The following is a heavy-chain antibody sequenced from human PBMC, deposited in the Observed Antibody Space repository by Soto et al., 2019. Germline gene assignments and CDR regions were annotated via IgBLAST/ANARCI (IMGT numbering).Heavy chain of an antibody. D-gene: IGHD3-22*01. CDR3: ERDTYYDRSGYSPNYGMDV. CDR2: INPSGGST. J-gene: IGHJ6*02. Sequence: QGLEWMGIINPSGGSTSYAQKFQGRVTMNRETSTSTFYMELSSMRSEDTAVYYCERDTYYDRSGYSPNYGMDVWGQGTTVTVSS. V-gene: IGHV1-46*01.